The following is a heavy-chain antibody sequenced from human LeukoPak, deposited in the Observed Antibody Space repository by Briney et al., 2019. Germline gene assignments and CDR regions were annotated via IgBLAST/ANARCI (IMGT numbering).Heavy chain of an antibody. Sequence: HPGRSLRLSCAASGFTFSSYAMHWVRQAPGKGLEWVAVTSYDESHKYYAGSVKGRFTISRDNSKSTLDLQMSSLRPEDTAVYYCARGTVTPGHWYFDLWGRGTLVTVSS. CDR2: TSYDESHK. CDR1: GFTFSSYA. CDR3: ARGTVTPGHWYFDL. D-gene: IGHD4-17*01. V-gene: IGHV3-30-3*01. J-gene: IGHJ2*01.